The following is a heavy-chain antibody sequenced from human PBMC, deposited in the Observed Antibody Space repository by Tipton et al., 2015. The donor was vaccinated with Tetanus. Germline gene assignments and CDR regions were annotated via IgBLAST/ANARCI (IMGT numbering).Heavy chain of an antibody. CDR2: IYYTGNT. Sequence: TLSLTCTVSGGSLRSGGYYWSWIRQHPGQGLEWIGYIYYTGNTYYNPSLKSRVTLSIDMSKNQFSLRLSPVTAADTAVYFRARRVVGATLDYWGQGSLVTVSS. CDR1: GGSLRSGGYY. V-gene: IGHV4-31*03. J-gene: IGHJ4*02. D-gene: IGHD1-26*01. CDR3: ARRVVGATLDY.